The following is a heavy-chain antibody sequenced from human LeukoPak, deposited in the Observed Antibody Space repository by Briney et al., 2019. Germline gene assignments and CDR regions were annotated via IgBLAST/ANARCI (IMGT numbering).Heavy chain of an antibody. J-gene: IGHJ4*02. V-gene: IGHV1-18*01. Sequence: ASVKVSCKASGYTFTSYGISWVRQAPGQGLEWMGWISAYNGNTNYAQKLQGRVTMTTDTSTSTAYMELRSLGSDDTAVYYCARDHLTMVRGTSDYWGQGTLVTVSS. CDR2: ISAYNGNT. CDR3: ARDHLTMVRGTSDY. CDR1: GYTFTSYG. D-gene: IGHD3-10*01.